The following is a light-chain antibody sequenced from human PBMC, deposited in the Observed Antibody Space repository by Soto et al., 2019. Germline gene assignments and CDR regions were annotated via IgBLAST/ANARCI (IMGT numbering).Light chain of an antibody. J-gene: IGKJ2*01. CDR2: AAS. Sequence: EIVLTQSPGTLSLSPGERATLSCRASQSISSSYLAWYQQKPGQAPRLLIYAASSRATGIPDRFSGSGSGTDFTLTISRLEPEDCAVYYWQQYGSSSYTFGQGTQLEIK. CDR3: QQYGSSSYT. V-gene: IGKV3-20*01. CDR1: QSISSSY.